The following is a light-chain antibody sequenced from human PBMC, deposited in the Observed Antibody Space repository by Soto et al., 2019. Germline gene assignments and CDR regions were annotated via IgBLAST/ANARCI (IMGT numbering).Light chain of an antibody. CDR1: QSVLYSSNNKNY. CDR3: QQYYGIPPYT. V-gene: IGKV4-1*01. J-gene: IGKJ2*01. Sequence: DIVMTQSPDSLAVSLGERATINCKTSQSVLYSSNNKNYLAWYQQRPGQPPKLLIYWASTRESGVPDRFSGSGSGTDFTLTISSLQAEDVAVYYCQQYYGIPPYTFGQGTKLEIK. CDR2: WAS.